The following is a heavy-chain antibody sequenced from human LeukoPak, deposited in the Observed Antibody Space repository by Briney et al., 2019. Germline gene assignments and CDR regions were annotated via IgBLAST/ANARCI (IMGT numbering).Heavy chain of an antibody. D-gene: IGHD5-18*01. CDR3: ARQTPVDTAMVTSMDY. V-gene: IGHV5-51*01. Sequence: GESLKISCKGSGYSSTSYWIGWVRQMPGKGLEWMGIIYPGDSDTRYSPSFQGQVTISADKSISTAYLQWSSLKASDTAMYYCARQTPVDTAMVTSMDYWGQGTLVTVSS. CDR1: GYSSTSYW. J-gene: IGHJ4*02. CDR2: IYPGDSDT.